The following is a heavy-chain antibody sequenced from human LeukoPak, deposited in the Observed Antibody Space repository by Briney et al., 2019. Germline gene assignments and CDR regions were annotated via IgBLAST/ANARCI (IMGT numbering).Heavy chain of an antibody. CDR1: GFTFSSYS. CDR2: ISSSSSYI. D-gene: IGHD3-22*01. CDR3: AREGDYYDSSGYSY. Sequence: PGGSLRLSCAASGFTFSSYSMNWFRQAPGKGLEWVSSISSSSSYIYYADSVKGRFTISRDNAKNSLYLQMNSLRAEDTAVYYCAREGDYYDSSGYSYWGQGTLVTVSS. J-gene: IGHJ4*02. V-gene: IGHV3-21*01.